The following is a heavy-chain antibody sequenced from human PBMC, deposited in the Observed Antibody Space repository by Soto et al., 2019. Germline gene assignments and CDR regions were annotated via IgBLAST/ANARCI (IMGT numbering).Heavy chain of an antibody. J-gene: IGHJ5*02. D-gene: IGHD3-22*01. CDR3: ARTDSSGYYYGARWFDP. Sequence: ASVKVSCKASGYTFTSYDINWVRQATGQGLEWMGWMNPNSGNTGYAQKFQGRVTMTRNTSISTAYMELSSLRSEDTAVYYCARTDSSGYYYGARWFDPWGQGTLVTVSS. V-gene: IGHV1-8*01. CDR2: MNPNSGNT. CDR1: GYTFTSYD.